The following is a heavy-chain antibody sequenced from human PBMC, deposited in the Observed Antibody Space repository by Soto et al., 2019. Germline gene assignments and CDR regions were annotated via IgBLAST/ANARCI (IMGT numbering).Heavy chain of an antibody. J-gene: IGHJ6*02. CDR2: IWYDGSNK. CDR3: ARAYSGRYYYYGMDV. Sequence: GGSLRLSCAASGFTFSSHGTHWVRQAPGKGLEWLAVIWYDGSNKYYADSVKGRFTLSRDDSKNTLYLQMNSLRAEDTAVYYCARAYSGRYYYYGMDVWGQGTTVTVSS. V-gene: IGHV3-33*01. CDR1: GFTFSSHG. D-gene: IGHD3-10*01.